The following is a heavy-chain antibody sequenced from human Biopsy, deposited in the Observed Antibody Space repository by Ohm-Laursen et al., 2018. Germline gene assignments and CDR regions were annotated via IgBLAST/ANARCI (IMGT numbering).Heavy chain of an antibody. D-gene: IGHD6-19*01. V-gene: IGHV3-9*01. CDR1: GFRFDDYA. Sequence: SLRLSCSASGFRFDDYAMQWVRQAPGKGLEWVSGISWSSGTIGYADSVKGRFTVSRDNAKNSLFLQMNSLRVEDTALYYCVKSAYSSGFWEASNYWGQGTLVTVSS. J-gene: IGHJ4*02. CDR2: ISWSSGTI. CDR3: VKSAYSSGFWEASNY.